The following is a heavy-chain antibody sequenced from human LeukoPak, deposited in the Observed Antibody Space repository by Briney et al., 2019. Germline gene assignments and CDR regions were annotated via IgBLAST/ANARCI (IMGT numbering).Heavy chain of an antibody. D-gene: IGHD3-22*01. CDR2: ISAYNGNT. Sequence: ASVKVSCKASGYTFTSYGISWVRQAPGQGLEWMGWISAYNGNTNYAQKLQGRVTMTTDTSTSTAYMELRSLRSDDTAVYYCARDLAYYDSSGYYNEGYFDYWGQGTLVTVSS. CDR3: ARDLAYYDSSGYYNEGYFDY. CDR1: GYTFTSYG. J-gene: IGHJ4*02. V-gene: IGHV1-18*01.